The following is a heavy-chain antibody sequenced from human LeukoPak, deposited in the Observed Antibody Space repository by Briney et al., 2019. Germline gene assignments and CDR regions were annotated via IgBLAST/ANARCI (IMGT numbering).Heavy chain of an antibody. Sequence: PSETLSLTCTVSGGSISSGGYYWSWIRQHPGKGLEWIGYIYYSGSTYYNPSLKSRVTISVDTSKNQFSLKLSSVTAADTAVYYYARGWYYYGSGSYYPYFDYWGQGTLVTVSS. J-gene: IGHJ4*02. V-gene: IGHV4-31*03. D-gene: IGHD3-10*01. CDR3: ARGWYYYGSGSYYPYFDY. CDR1: GGSISSGGYY. CDR2: IYYSGST.